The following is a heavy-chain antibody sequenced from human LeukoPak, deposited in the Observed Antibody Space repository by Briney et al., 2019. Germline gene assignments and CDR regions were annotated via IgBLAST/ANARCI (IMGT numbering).Heavy chain of an antibody. J-gene: IGHJ3*02. CDR1: GYTFTGYY. CDR2: INPNSGGT. D-gene: IGHD2-2*01. V-gene: IGHV1-2*04. Sequence: ASVKVSCKASGYTFTGYYMHWVRQAPGQGLEWMGWINPNSGGTNYAQKFQGWVTMTRDTSISTAYMELSRLRSDDTAVYYCAREKAEEDIVVVPAANPGRRGAFDIWGQGTMVTVSS. CDR3: AREKAEEDIVVVPAANPGRRGAFDI.